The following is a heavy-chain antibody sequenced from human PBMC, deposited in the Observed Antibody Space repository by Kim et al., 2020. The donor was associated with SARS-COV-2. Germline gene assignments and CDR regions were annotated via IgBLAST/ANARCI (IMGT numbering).Heavy chain of an antibody. CDR3: VSLWFGELFFEGGAGNDAFDI. CDR2: ISYDGSNK. D-gene: IGHD3-10*01. CDR1: GFTFSSYG. V-gene: IGHV3-30*03. J-gene: IGHJ3*02. Sequence: GGSLRLSCAASGFTFSSYGMHWVRQAPGKGLEWVAVISYDGSNKYYADSVKGRFTISRDNSKNTLYLQMNSLRAEDTAVYYCVSLWFGELFFEGGAGNDAFDIWGQGTMGTVSS.